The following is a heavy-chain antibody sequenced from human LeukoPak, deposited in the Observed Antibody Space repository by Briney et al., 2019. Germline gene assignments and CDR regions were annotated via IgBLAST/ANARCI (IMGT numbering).Heavy chain of an antibody. J-gene: IGHJ5*02. V-gene: IGHV1-46*01. Sequence: ASVKVSCKASGGTFTSYYMHWVRQAPGQGLEWMGIINPSGGSTSYAQKFQGRVTMTRDTSISTAYMELSRLRSDDTAVYYCASASSSGSWFDPWGQGTLVTVSS. CDR1: GGTFTSYY. CDR2: INPSGGST. D-gene: IGHD6-6*01. CDR3: ASASSSGSWFDP.